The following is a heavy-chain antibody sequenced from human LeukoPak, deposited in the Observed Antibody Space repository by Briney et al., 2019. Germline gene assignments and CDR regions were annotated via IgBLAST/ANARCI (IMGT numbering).Heavy chain of an antibody. V-gene: IGHV4-59*12. J-gene: IGHJ4*02. D-gene: IGHD4-23*01. CDR3: ARGPSTVVTPWD. CDR2: IYYSGST. Sequence: SETLSLTCTVSGGSISSYYWSWIRQPAGKGLEWIGYIYYSGSTNYNPSLKSRVTISVDTSKNQFSLKLSSVTAADTAVYYCARGPSTVVTPWDWGQGTLVTVSS. CDR1: GGSISSYY.